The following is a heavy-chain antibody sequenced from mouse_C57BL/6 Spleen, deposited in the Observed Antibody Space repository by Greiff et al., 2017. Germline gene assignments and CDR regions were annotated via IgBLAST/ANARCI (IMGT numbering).Heavy chain of an antibody. V-gene: IGHV1-82*01. CDR2: IYPGDGDT. CDR1: GYAFSSSW. D-gene: IGHD1-1*01. Sequence: VQLQQSGPELVKPGASVKISCKASGYAFSSSWMNWVKQRPGQGLEWIGRIYPGDGDTNYNGKFKGKATLTADKSSSTAYMQLSSLTSEDSAVYFCARSYYYGSSGYAMDYWGQGTSVTVSS. CDR3: ARSYYYGSSGYAMDY. J-gene: IGHJ4*01.